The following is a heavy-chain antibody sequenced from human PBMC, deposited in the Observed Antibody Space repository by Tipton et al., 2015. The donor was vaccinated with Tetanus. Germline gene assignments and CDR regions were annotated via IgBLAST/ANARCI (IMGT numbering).Heavy chain of an antibody. Sequence: SLRLSCAASGFTFSSYGMHWVRQAPGKGLEWVAVIWYDGSNKYYADSVKGRFTISRDNSKNTLYLQMNSLRAEDTAVYYCARDGLRFLEWPSYGMDVWGQGTTVTVSS. CDR3: ARDGLRFLEWPSYGMDV. V-gene: IGHV3-33*01. CDR1: GFTFSSYG. J-gene: IGHJ6*02. D-gene: IGHD3-3*01. CDR2: IWYDGSNK.